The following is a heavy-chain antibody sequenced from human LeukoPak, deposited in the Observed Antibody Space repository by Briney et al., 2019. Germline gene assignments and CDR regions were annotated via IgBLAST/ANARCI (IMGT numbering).Heavy chain of an antibody. Sequence: SSETLSLTCIVSGGSIGNYYWNWIRQPPGKGLEWIGYTSYSGNTIYNPPLKSRVTISIDPFKNQLSLKVTSVTAADTAVYYCARDHGYFGMDVWGQGTTVTISS. CDR2: TSYSGNT. J-gene: IGHJ6*02. CDR1: GGSIGNYY. CDR3: ARDHGYFGMDV. V-gene: IGHV4-59*01.